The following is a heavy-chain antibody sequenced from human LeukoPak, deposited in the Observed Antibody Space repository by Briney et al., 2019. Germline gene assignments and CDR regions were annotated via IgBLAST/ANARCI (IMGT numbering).Heavy chain of an antibody. CDR3: AKMGMGLLWFGELYY. V-gene: IGHV3-48*03. D-gene: IGHD3-10*01. J-gene: IGHJ4*02. CDR1: GFTFSSYE. Sequence: GGSLRLSCAASGFTFSSYEMNWVRQAPGKGLEWVSYISSSGSTIYYADSVKGRFTISRDNSKNTLYLQMNSLRAEDTAVYYCAKMGMGLLWFGELYYWGQGTLVTVSS. CDR2: ISSSGSTI.